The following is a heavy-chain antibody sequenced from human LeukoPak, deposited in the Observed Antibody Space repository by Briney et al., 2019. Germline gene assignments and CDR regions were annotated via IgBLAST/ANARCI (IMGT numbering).Heavy chain of an antibody. CDR3: ARQAIGNWYFNL. J-gene: IGHJ2*01. CDR1: GYIFTSYW. V-gene: IGHV5-10-1*01. CDR2: INPSNSYI. Sequence: GESLKISCKGSGYIFTSYWISWVRQMPGKGLEWMGRINPSNSYINYNPSFQGHVTFSVDKSIATAYLQWTTLKASDTAMYYCARQAIGNWYFNLWGRGTLVTVSS.